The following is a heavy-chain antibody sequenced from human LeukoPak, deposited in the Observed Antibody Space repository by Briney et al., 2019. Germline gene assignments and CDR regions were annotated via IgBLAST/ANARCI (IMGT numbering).Heavy chain of an antibody. CDR1: GGSISSSGYY. V-gene: IGHV4-39*01. Sequence: SETLSLTCTVSGGSISSSGYYWGWIRQPPGKGLAWIGSIYYSGSTYDNPSLKSRVTMSVDTSKNQFSLRLSSVTAADTAVYYCARLIYDSSGYYYFDHCGQGTLDTVSS. J-gene: IGHJ4*02. CDR2: IYYSGST. D-gene: IGHD3-22*01. CDR3: ARLIYDSSGYYYFDH.